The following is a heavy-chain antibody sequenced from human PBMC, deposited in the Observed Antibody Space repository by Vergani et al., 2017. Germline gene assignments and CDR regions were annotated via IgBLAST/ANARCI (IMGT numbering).Heavy chain of an antibody. D-gene: IGHD2-21*01. J-gene: IGHJ6*02. CDR2: ISGSGGST. CDR1: GFTFSSYA. V-gene: IGHV3-23*01. Sequence: EVQLLESGGGLVQPGGSLRLSCAASGFTFSSYAMSWVRQAPGKGLEWVSAISGSGGSTYYADSVKGRFTISRDNAKNSLYLQMNSLRAEDTAVYYCARVFDYYYGMDVWGQGTTVTDSS. CDR3: ARVFDYYYGMDV.